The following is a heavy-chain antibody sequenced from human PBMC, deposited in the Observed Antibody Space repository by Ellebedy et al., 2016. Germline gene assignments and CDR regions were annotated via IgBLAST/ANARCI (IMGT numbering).Heavy chain of an antibody. CDR3: ARDTDTSETTWGAFDI. D-gene: IGHD1-1*01. J-gene: IGHJ3*02. Sequence: GGSLRLXCAASGFPFSAYAMHWVRQAPGKGLEWVANVKPDGSDKYYVDSVKGRFTISRDNAEKSLHLQMSSLRAEDTAVYYCARDTDTSETTWGAFDIWGQGTMVTVSS. V-gene: IGHV3-7*01. CDR1: GFPFSAYA. CDR2: VKPDGSDK.